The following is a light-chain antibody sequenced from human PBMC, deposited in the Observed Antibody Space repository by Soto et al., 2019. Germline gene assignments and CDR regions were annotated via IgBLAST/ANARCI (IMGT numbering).Light chain of an antibody. CDR3: QKYNSAPLT. V-gene: IGKV1-27*01. CDR2: AAS. J-gene: IGKJ3*01. CDR1: QGIYTY. Sequence: DIQLTQSPSSLSASVGDRVTITCRATQGIYTYLAWYQQKPGKVPKLLINAASTLQSGVPSRFSGSGSGTDFTLTISSLQPEDVATYYCQKYNSAPLTFGPGTKVEIK.